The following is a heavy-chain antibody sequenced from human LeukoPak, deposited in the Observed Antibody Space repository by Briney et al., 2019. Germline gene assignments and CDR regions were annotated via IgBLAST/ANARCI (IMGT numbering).Heavy chain of an antibody. J-gene: IGHJ4*02. V-gene: IGHV3-21*01. CDR2: ISSSSSYI. D-gene: IGHD2-15*01. CDR3: ARDGGSRDFDY. Sequence: PGGSLRLSCAASGFTFSSYWMNWVRQAPGKGLEWVSSISSSSSYIYYADSVKGRLTISRDNAKNSLYLQMNSLRAEDTAVYYCARDGGSRDFDYWGQGTLVTVSS. CDR1: GFTFSSYW.